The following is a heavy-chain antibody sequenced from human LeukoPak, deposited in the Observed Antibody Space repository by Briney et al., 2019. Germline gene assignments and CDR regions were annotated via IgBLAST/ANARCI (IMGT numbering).Heavy chain of an antibody. D-gene: IGHD3-3*01. J-gene: IGHJ3*02. V-gene: IGHV3-9*01. Sequence: GGSLRLSCAASGFTFADYAMHWVRQTPGRGLEWVAGISWNSGSIGYADSVKGRFIISRDNAKNSLYLQMNSLRAEDTALYYCAKDIRGGSSSLILEVDAFDIWGQGTMVTVSS. CDR3: AKDIRGGSSSLILEVDAFDI. CDR1: GFTFADYA. CDR2: ISWNSGSI.